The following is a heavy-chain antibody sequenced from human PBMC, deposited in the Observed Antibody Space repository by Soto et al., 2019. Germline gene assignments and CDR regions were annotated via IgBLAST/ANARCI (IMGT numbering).Heavy chain of an antibody. CDR3: ARQGNGADGFDY. V-gene: IGHV5-51*01. Sequence: EVQLVQSGAEVKKPGESLTISCKGSGYYFPSYWIGWVRQMPGKGLEWMGIFYPGDSDTRYSPSFQGQVTISADRSIRTAYLQWSCLKPSDTAMYYCARQGNGADGFDYWGQGTLVTVSS. CDR1: GYYFPSYW. J-gene: IGHJ4*02. CDR2: FYPGDSDT. D-gene: IGHD4-17*01.